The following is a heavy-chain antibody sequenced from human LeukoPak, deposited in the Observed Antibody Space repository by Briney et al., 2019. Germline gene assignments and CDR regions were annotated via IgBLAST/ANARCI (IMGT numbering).Heavy chain of an antibody. V-gene: IGHV1-2*02. Sequence: GASVKVSCKASGYTFTGYYMHWVRQAPGQGLEWMGWINPNSGGTNYAQKFQGRVTMTRDTSISTAYMELSRLRSDDTAVYYCAREVERSSWYLWGYWGQGTLVTVSS. D-gene: IGHD6-13*01. J-gene: IGHJ4*02. CDR1: GYTFTGYY. CDR3: AREVERSSWYLWGY. CDR2: INPNSGGT.